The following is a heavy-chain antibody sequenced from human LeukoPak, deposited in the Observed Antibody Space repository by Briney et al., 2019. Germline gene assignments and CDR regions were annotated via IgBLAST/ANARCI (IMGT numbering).Heavy chain of an antibody. V-gene: IGHV3-30*04. Sequence: GGSLRLSCAASGFTFSSYAMHWVRQAPGKGLEWVAVISYDGSNKYYADSVKGRFTISRDNSKNTLYLQMNSLRAEDTAVYYCAKDRTTVTTIAWGQGTLVTVSS. CDR3: AKDRTTVTTIA. CDR1: GFTFSSYA. D-gene: IGHD4-17*01. CDR2: ISYDGSNK. J-gene: IGHJ5*02.